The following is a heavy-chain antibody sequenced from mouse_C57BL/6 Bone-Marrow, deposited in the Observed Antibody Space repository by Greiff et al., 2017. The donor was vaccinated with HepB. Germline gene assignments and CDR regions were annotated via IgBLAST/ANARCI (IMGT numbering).Heavy chain of an antibody. CDR3: MVTTRAWFAY. D-gene: IGHD2-2*01. CDR1: GYTFTSYW. Sequence: VKLQESGAELVKPGASVKMSCKASGYTFTSYWITWVKQRPGQGLEWIGDIYPGSGSTNYNEKFKSKATLTVDTSSSTAYMQLSSLTSEDSAVYYCMVTTRAWFAYWGQGTLVTVSA. CDR2: IYPGSGST. J-gene: IGHJ3*01. V-gene: IGHV1-55*01.